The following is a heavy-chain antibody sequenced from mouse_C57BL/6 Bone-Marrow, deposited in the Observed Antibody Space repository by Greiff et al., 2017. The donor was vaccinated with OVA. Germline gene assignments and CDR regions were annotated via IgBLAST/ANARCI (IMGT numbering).Heavy chain of an antibody. CDR1: FSPFPRSW. Sequence: QVQLQQPGAELVNPGASVHMSCPSSFSPFPRSWLTWVQQRPGQGLAWIGDIYPGSGSTNYNEKFKSKATLTVDTSSSTAYMQLSSLTSEDAAVYYCARTYYSNYFYAMDYWGQGTSVTVSS. CDR2: IYPGSGST. V-gene: IGHV1-55*01. CDR3: ARTYYSNYFYAMDY. D-gene: IGHD2-5*01. J-gene: IGHJ4*01.